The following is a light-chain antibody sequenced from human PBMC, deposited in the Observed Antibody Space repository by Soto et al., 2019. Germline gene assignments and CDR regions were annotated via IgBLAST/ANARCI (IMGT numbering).Light chain of an antibody. V-gene: IGLV2-23*01. CDR3: CSYAGSSTYV. J-gene: IGLJ1*01. CDR1: SSDVGSYNL. Sequence: QSVLTQPASVSGSPGQSITISCTGTSSDVGSYNLVSWYQQLPGKAPKLMIYEGSKRPSGVSNRFSSSKSGNTASLTISGLQAEDEADYYCCSYAGSSTYVFGTGTKVTVL. CDR2: EGS.